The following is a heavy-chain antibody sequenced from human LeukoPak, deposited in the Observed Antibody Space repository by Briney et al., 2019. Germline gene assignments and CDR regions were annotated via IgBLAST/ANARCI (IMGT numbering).Heavy chain of an antibody. Sequence: PSETLSLTCTVSGCSISSYYWSWIRQPPGKGLEWIGYIYYSGSTNYNPSLKSRVTISVDTSKNQFSLKLSSVTAADTAVYYCARDDYGDYGGFDYWGQGTLVTVSS. D-gene: IGHD4-17*01. CDR3: ARDDYGDYGGFDY. V-gene: IGHV4-59*01. J-gene: IGHJ4*02. CDR2: IYYSGST. CDR1: GCSISSYY.